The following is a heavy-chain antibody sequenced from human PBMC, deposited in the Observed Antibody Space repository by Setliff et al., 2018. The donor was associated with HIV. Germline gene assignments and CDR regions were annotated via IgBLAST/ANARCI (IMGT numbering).Heavy chain of an antibody. J-gene: IGHJ4*01. Sequence: KPSETLSLTCVVSGGSISSSSWWNWVRQPPGKGLEWIGEIYHSGTTNYNPSLKSRVTISLDRSKNQFSLKVSSVTAADTAVYYCARGVGATPFFDYWGHGTLVTVSS. V-gene: IGHV4-4*02. CDR3: ARGVGATPFFDY. CDR2: IYHSGTT. CDR1: GGSISSSSW. D-gene: IGHD1-26*01.